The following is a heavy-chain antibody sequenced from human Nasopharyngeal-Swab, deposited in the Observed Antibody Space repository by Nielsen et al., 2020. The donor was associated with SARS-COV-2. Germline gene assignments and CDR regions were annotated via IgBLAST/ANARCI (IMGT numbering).Heavy chain of an antibody. CDR3: ARDGLDYDFWSAYFMDV. V-gene: IGHV3-21*01. D-gene: IGHD3-3*01. J-gene: IGHJ6*02. CDR1: GFTFNNYN. Sequence: GESLKISCAASGFTFNNYNFNWVRQAPGTGLEWVSSISSSSSYIYYADSVKGRFTISRDNAKNSLYLQMTSLRAEDTAVYYCARDGLDYDFWSAYFMDVWGQGTTVTVSS. CDR2: ISSSSSYI.